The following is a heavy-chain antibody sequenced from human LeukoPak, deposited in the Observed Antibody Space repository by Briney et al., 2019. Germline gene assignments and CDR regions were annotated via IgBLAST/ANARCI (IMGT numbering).Heavy chain of an antibody. Sequence: SQTLSLTCTVSGGSISSGINYWGWLRPPAGEGLEWIGRISTSGSTNYNPSLKSRVTISVDTSKNHFSLKLNSVTAADTAVYYCARRRLQTDWLGFDPWGQGTLVTVSS. D-gene: IGHD5-24*01. CDR2: ISTSGST. CDR3: ARRRLQTDWLGFDP. CDR1: GGSISSGINY. V-gene: IGHV4-61*02. J-gene: IGHJ5*02.